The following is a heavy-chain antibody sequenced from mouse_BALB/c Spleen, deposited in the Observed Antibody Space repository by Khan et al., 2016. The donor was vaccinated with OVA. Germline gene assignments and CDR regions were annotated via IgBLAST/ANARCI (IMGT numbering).Heavy chain of an antibody. CDR1: GFPITSGYY. Sequence: KLEVSGPGLVKPSQSLFLACSITGFPITSGYYWIWIRQSPGKPLEWMGYITHSGVIFYNPSLQSPISITRETSKNQFFLQLNSVTTEDTAMYYCAGDSEGYWYFDDWGAGATVSVSS. CDR3: AGDSEGYWYFDD. V-gene: IGHV12-3*02. J-gene: IGHJ1*01. CDR2: ITHSGVI.